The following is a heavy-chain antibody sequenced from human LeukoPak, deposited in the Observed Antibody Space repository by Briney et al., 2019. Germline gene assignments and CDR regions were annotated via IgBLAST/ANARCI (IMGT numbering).Heavy chain of an antibody. V-gene: IGHV4-61*02. Sequence: NPSQTLSLTCTVSGGSISSGSYYWSWIRQPAGKGLEWIGRIYTSGSTNYNPSLKSRVTISVDTSKNQFSLKLSSVTASDTAVYYRARVQYDFWSGYPLGWFDPWGQGTLVTVSS. CDR1: GGSISSGSYY. CDR3: ARVQYDFWSGYPLGWFDP. CDR2: IYTSGST. D-gene: IGHD3-3*01. J-gene: IGHJ5*02.